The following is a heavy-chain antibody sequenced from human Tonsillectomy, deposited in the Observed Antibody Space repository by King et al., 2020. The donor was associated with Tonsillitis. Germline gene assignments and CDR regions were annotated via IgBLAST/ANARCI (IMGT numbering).Heavy chain of an antibody. Sequence: QLVQSGAEVKKPGASVKVSCKASGYTFTSYYMHWVRQAPGQGLEWMGLINPSGGSTSYAQKFQGRVTMTRDTSTSTVYMELSSLRSEDTAVYYCARDRPDYYDSSGPDYWGQGTLVTVSS. V-gene: IGHV1-46*03. CDR1: GYTFTSYY. CDR2: INPSGGST. D-gene: IGHD3-22*01. CDR3: ARDRPDYYDSSGPDY. J-gene: IGHJ4*02.